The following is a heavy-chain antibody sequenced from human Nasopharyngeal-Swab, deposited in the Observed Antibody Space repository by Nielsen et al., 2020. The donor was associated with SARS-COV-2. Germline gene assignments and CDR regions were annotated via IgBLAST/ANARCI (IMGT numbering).Heavy chain of an antibody. Sequence: GGSLRLSCAASGFTFSDYYMSWIRQAPGKGLEWVSHISSSGGTVYYADSVKGRFTISRDSAKNSLYLQMNSLRAEDTAVYYCARDPDYDILTGYYQDYWGQGTLVTVSS. V-gene: IGHV3-11*04. J-gene: IGHJ4*02. CDR3: ARDPDYDILTGYYQDY. D-gene: IGHD3-9*01. CDR2: ISSSGGTV. CDR1: GFTFSDYY.